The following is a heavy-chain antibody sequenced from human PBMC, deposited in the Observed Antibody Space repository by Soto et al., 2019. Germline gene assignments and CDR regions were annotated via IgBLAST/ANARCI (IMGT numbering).Heavy chain of an antibody. V-gene: IGHV3-66*01. CDR2: IYSGCST. CDR1: GFTVSSNY. J-gene: IGHJ3*02. CDR3: ASAGVVIAIEVLDAFDI. D-gene: IGHD2-21*01. Sequence: EVQLVEYGGGLVQPGGSLRLSCAASGFTVSSNYMSWVRQAPGKGLEWVSVIYSGCSTYYADSVKVRFTIPRDNSKNTLDLQMNSLIAEDTAVYYCASAGVVIAIEVLDAFDIWGQGTMVTVSS.